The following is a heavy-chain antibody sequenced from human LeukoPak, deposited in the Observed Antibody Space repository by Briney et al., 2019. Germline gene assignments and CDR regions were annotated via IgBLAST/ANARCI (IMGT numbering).Heavy chain of an antibody. V-gene: IGHV3-9*03. CDR1: GFTFDDYA. CDR3: ARAQRGNYDFWSAPSDYYYYYMDV. D-gene: IGHD3-3*01. CDR2: ISWNSGSI. Sequence: GGSLRLSCAASGFTFDDYAMHWVRQAPGKGLEWVSGISWNSGSIGYADSVKGRFTTSRDNAKNSLYLQMNSLRAEDMALYYCARAQRGNYDFWSAPSDYYYYYMDVWGKGTTVTVSS. J-gene: IGHJ6*03.